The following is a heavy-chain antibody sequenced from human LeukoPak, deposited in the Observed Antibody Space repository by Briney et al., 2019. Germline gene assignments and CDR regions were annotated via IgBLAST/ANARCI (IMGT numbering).Heavy chain of an antibody. CDR1: GFTFSSYG. J-gene: IGHJ6*03. Sequence: PGGSLRPSCAASGFTFSSYGMHWVRQAPGKGLEWVAFIRYDGSNKYYADSVKGRFTISRDNYKNTLYLQMNSLRAEDTAVYYCAKTTMVRGVPHSYYYYYMDVWGKGTTVTISS. CDR3: AKTTMVRGVPHSYYYYYMDV. D-gene: IGHD3-10*01. CDR2: IRYDGSNK. V-gene: IGHV3-30*02.